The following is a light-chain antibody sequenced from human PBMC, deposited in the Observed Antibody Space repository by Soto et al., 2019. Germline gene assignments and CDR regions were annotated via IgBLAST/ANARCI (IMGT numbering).Light chain of an antibody. CDR2: KAS. J-gene: IGKJ1*01. CDR1: QSISSY. CDR3: LQDYNYPRT. Sequence: IRMKESPSSLSGKVEYMVTVTFQASQSISSYLNWYQQKPGKAPKLLINKASSLESGVPSRFSGSGSGTDFTLTISSLQSEDFATYYCLQDYNYPRTFGQGTKAAI. V-gene: IGKV1-6*01.